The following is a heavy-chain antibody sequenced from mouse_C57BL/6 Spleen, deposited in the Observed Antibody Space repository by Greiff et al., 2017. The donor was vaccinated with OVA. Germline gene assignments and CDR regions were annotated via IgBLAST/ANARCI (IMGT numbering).Heavy chain of an antibody. CDR2: ISSGSSTI. Sequence: EVQLVESGGGLVKPGGSLKLSCAASGFTFSDYGMHWVRQAPEKGLEWVAYISSGSSTIYYADTVQGRFTISRDNAKNTLFLQMTSLRSEDTAMYYCARYSPDYYGSRYAMDYWGQGTSVTVSS. CDR1: GFTFSDYG. V-gene: IGHV5-17*01. D-gene: IGHD1-1*01. J-gene: IGHJ4*01. CDR3: ARYSPDYYGSRYAMDY.